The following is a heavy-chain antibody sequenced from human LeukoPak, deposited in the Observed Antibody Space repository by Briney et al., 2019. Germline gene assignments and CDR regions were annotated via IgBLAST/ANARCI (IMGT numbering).Heavy chain of an antibody. Sequence: GGSLRLSCAASGFTFSSYGMSWVRQAPGKGLEWVSAISGSGGSTYYADSVKGRFTISRDNSKNTLYLQMNSLRAEDTAVYYCAKCGLGSGIQVWGDFGMDVWGQGTTVTVSS. CDR1: GFTFSSYG. V-gene: IGHV3-23*01. D-gene: IGHD5-18*01. CDR2: ISGSGGST. J-gene: IGHJ6*02. CDR3: AKCGLGSGIQVWGDFGMDV.